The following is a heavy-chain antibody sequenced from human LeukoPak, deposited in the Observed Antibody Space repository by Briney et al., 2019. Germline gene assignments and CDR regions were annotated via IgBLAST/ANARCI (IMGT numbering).Heavy chain of an antibody. Sequence: SETLSLTCTVSGGSISSGDYYWSWIRQPPGKGLEWIGYIYYSGSTYYNPSLKSRVTISVDTSKNQFSLKLSSVTAADTAVYYCARGGTMVRGLDYWGQGTLVTVSS. J-gene: IGHJ4*02. V-gene: IGHV4-30-4*01. CDR1: GGSISSGDYY. CDR2: IYYSGST. CDR3: ARGGTMVRGLDY. D-gene: IGHD3-10*01.